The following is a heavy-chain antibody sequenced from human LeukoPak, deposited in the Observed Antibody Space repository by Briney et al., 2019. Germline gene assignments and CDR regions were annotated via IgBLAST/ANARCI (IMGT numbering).Heavy chain of an antibody. CDR3: AKVLVLVSANRYYFDY. D-gene: IGHD2-15*01. J-gene: IGHJ4*02. CDR2: ISGSGNST. Sequence: GGSLRLSCEASGFIFSNYWMSWVRQAPGKGLEWVSLISGSGNSTYYADSVKGRFTISRDNSKNTLYLQMNSLRAEDTAVYYCAKVLVLVSANRYYFDYWGRGTLVTVSS. CDR1: GFIFSNYW. V-gene: IGHV3-23*01.